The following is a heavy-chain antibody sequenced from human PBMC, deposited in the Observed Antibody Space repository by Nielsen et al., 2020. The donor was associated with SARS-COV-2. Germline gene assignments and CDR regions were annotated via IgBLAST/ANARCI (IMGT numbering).Heavy chain of an antibody. CDR3: AREEWELPYNWFDP. J-gene: IGHJ5*02. CDR2: ITPFNGNT. CDR1: GYTFTYRY. V-gene: IGHV1-45*02. D-gene: IGHD1-26*01. Sequence: SVKVSCKASGYTFTYRYLHWVRQAPGQALEWMGWITPFNGNTNYAQKFQDRVTITRDRSMSTAYMELSSLRSEDTAMYYCAREEWELPYNWFDPWGQGTLVTVSS.